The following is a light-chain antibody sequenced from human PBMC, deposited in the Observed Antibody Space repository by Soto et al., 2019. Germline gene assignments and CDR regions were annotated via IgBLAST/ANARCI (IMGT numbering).Light chain of an antibody. CDR3: QHSYTTPIT. Sequence: DIQMTQSPSSLSASVGDRVTITCRASQNIANYLNWYQQKPGKAPNLLIYAASSLQSGVPSRFSGSGSGTDFTLTFSSLQLEDFATYYCQHSYTTPITFGQGTRLEIK. CDR1: QNIANY. J-gene: IGKJ5*01. V-gene: IGKV1-39*01. CDR2: AAS.